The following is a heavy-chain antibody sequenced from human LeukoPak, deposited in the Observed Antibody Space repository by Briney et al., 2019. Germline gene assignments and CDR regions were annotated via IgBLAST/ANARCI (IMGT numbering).Heavy chain of an antibody. CDR1: GYTLTELS. V-gene: IGHV1-24*01. CDR2: FDPEDGET. CDR3: ATRYYYDSSGPLDY. J-gene: IGHJ4*02. D-gene: IGHD3-22*01. Sequence: ASVKVSCKVSGYTLTELSMHWVRQAPGKGLEWMGGFDPEDGETIYAQKFQGRVTMTEDKSTDTAYMELSSLRSEDTAVYYCATRYYYDSSGPLDYWGQGTLVTVSS.